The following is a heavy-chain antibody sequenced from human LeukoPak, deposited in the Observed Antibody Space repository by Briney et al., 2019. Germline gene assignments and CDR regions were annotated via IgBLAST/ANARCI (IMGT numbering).Heavy chain of an antibody. CDR2: IWYDGSNK. Sequence: GGSLRLSRAASGFTFSNYGMHWVRQAPAKGLEWVAAIWYDGSNKYYGDSVKGRFTISRDNSKNTLYLQMNSLRAEDTAAYYCARAGYGDPHFDFWGQGTLVTVSS. CDR3: ARAGYGDPHFDF. D-gene: IGHD4-17*01. V-gene: IGHV3-33*01. CDR1: GFTFSNYG. J-gene: IGHJ4*02.